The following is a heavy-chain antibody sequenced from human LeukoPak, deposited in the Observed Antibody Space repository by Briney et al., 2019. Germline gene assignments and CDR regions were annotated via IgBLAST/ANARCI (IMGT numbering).Heavy chain of an antibody. CDR2: IYYTGNT. Sequence: SETLSLTCTVSGVSISSSNSYWGWIRQPPGKGLEWIGSIYYTGNTYYNASLKSRVTISVDTSKNQFSLKLSSVTAADTAVYYCARHARFRSGGPGDLWGRGTLVTVSS. J-gene: IGHJ2*01. V-gene: IGHV4-39*01. CDR3: ARHARFRSGGPGDL. CDR1: GVSISSSNSY. D-gene: IGHD6-6*01.